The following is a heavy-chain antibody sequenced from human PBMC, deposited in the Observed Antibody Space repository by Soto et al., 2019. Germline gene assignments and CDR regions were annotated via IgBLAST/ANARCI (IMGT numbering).Heavy chain of an antibody. CDR2: IYPGDSDT. J-gene: IGHJ4*02. V-gene: IGHV5-51*01. Sequence: PGESLKISCNGSEYSFTSYWIAWGRQMPWKGLEWMGIIYPGDSDTIYSPSFQGQVTISADKSISTAYLQWSSLKASDTATYYCARHAGYCSSTTCSQNDYWGQGTLVTVSS. D-gene: IGHD2-2*01. CDR3: ARHAGYCSSTTCSQNDY. CDR1: EYSFTSYW.